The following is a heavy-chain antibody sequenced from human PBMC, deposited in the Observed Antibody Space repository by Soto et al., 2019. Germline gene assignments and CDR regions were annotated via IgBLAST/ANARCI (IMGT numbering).Heavy chain of an antibody. CDR1: GGTFSSYT. CDR3: ARVAVDGTFWFDP. V-gene: IGHV1-69*02. CDR2: IIPILGIA. J-gene: IGHJ5*02. D-gene: IGHD6-19*01. Sequence: QVQLVQSGAEVKKPGSSVKVSCKASGGTFSSYTISWVRQAPGQGLEWMGRIIPILGIANYAQKFQGRVTITADKFTSTAYMELSSLRSEDTAVDYCARVAVDGTFWFDPWGQGTLVTVSS.